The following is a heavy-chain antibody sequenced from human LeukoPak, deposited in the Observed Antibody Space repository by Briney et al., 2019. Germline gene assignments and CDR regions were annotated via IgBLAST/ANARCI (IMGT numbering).Heavy chain of an antibody. D-gene: IGHD3-22*01. CDR3: ARVYYDSSGFDY. J-gene: IGHJ4*02. CDR1: GGTFSSYA. CDR2: IIPIFGTA. Sequence: ASVKVSCKASGGTFSSYAISWVRQASGQGLEWMGGIIPIFGTANYAQKFQGRVTITADESTSTAYMELSSLRSEDTAVYYCARVYYDSSGFDYWGQGTLVTVSS. V-gene: IGHV1-69*13.